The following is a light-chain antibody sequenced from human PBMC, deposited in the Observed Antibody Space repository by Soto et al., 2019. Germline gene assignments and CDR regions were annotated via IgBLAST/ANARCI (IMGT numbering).Light chain of an antibody. CDR3: QQYGSSLRT. CDR1: QSVSSY. CDR2: GAS. J-gene: IGKJ1*01. V-gene: IGKV3-20*01. Sequence: EIVLTQSPGTLSLSPGERATLSCRASQSVSSYLAWYQQKPGQAPRLLIYGASSRATGVPDRFSGSGSGTGFTLTISRLEPEDFAVDYCQQYGSSLRTFGQGTKVDIK.